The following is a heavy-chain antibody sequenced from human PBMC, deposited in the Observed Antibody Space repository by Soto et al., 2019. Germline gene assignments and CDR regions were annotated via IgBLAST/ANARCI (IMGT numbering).Heavy chain of an antibody. Sequence: GASVKVSCKASGGTFSSYAISWVRQAPGQGLEWMGGIIPIFGTADCAQKFQGRVTITADESKSTAYMELSSLRSEDTAVYYCARAGIAARWVTYYGMDVWGQGTTVTVSS. CDR3: ARAGIAARWVTYYGMDV. J-gene: IGHJ6*02. D-gene: IGHD6-6*01. CDR1: GGTFSSYA. CDR2: IIPIFGTA. V-gene: IGHV1-69*13.